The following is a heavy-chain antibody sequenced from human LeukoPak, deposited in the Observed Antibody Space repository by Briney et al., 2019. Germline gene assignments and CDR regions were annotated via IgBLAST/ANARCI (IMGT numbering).Heavy chain of an antibody. CDR3: ARDCGLAVAGTC. CDR1: GGSISSSSYY. CDR2: IYYSGST. J-gene: IGHJ4*02. V-gene: IGHV4-39*07. Sequence: PSETLSLTCTVSGGSISSSSYYWGWIRQPPGKGLEWIGSIYYSGSTYYNPSLKSRVTISVDTPKNQFSLKLSSVTAADTAVYYCARDCGLAVAGTCWGQGTLVTVSS. D-gene: IGHD6-19*01.